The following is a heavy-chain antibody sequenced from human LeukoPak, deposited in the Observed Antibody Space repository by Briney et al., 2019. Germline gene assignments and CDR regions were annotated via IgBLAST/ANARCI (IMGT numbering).Heavy chain of an antibody. CDR3: ARDVRRALRFNNFYPYFGMDV. CDR2: IYPNGST. D-gene: IGHD3-3*01. V-gene: IGHV4-59*01. Sequence: SETLSLTCSVSGGPINFYWSWIRQSPGKGLEWIGCIYPNGSTSYNSSLKGRVTISLDTSKKQVSLMLNSVTAADTAVYYCARDVRRALRFNNFYPYFGMDVWGEGTTVIVST. CDR1: GGPINFY. J-gene: IGHJ6*04.